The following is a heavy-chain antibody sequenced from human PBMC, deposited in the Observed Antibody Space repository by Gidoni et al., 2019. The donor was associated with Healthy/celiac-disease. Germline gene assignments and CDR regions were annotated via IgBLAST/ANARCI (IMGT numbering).Heavy chain of an antibody. CDR1: GGSFIGYY. CDR3: ARTAGQWELLRMKYYYYGMDV. CDR2: INHRGST. Sequence: QVQLQQWGAGLLKPSETLSLTCAVYGGSFIGYYWRWIRQPPGKGLEWIGEINHRGSTNYNPSLKSRVTISVDTSKNQFSLKLSSVTAADTAVYYCARTAGQWELLRMKYYYYGMDVWGQGTTVTVSS. D-gene: IGHD1-26*01. J-gene: IGHJ6*02. V-gene: IGHV4-34*01.